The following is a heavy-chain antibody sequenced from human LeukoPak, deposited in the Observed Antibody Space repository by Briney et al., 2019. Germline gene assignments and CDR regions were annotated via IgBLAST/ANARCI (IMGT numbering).Heavy chain of an antibody. J-gene: IGHJ4*02. V-gene: IGHV1-69*04. Sequence: SVKVSCKASGGTFSSYAISWVRQAPGQGLEWMGRIIPILGIANYAQKFQGRVTITADKSTSTAYMELSSLRSEDTAVYYCARGKDSVGATDYWGQGTLDTVSS. CDR3: ARGKDSVGATDY. CDR1: GGTFSSYA. CDR2: IIPILGIA. D-gene: IGHD1-26*01.